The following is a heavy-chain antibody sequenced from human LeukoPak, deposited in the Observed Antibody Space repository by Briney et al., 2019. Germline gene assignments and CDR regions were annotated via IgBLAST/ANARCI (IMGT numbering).Heavy chain of an antibody. Sequence: ASVKVSCKASGYTFTSYDINWVRQATGQGLEWMGWMNPNSGNTGYAQKFQGRVTMTEDTSTDTAYMELSSLRSEDTAVYYCATSRDGYNSVDYWGQGTLVTVSS. J-gene: IGHJ4*02. V-gene: IGHV1-8*01. CDR3: ATSRDGYNSVDY. CDR1: GYTFTSYD. CDR2: MNPNSGNT. D-gene: IGHD5-24*01.